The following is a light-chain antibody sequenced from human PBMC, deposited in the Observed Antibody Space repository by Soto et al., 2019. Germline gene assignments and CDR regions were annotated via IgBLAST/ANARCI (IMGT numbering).Light chain of an antibody. CDR2: GAS. CDR3: QQYNNWPPWT. Sequence: ENVLTQSPATLSVSPGERATLSCRASQSVSSNLAWYQQKPGQAPRLLIYGASTRATGIPARFSGSGSGTEFTLTISSLQSEDFAVYYCQQYNNWPPWTFGQGTKVDNK. J-gene: IGKJ1*01. CDR1: QSVSSN. V-gene: IGKV3-15*01.